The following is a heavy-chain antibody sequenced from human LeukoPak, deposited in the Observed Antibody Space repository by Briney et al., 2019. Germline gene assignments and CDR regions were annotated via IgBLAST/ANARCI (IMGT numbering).Heavy chain of an antibody. CDR3: ARKVGASLYNWFDP. CDR1: GGSISGSSYF. D-gene: IGHD1-26*01. Sequence: PSETLSLTCTVSGGSISGSSYFWGWIRQPPGKGLEWIGSIYYSGSTYYNPSLKSRVTISVDTSKNQFSLKLSSVTAADTAVYYCARKVGASLYNWFDPWGQGTLVTVSS. V-gene: IGHV4-39*01. CDR2: IYYSGST. J-gene: IGHJ5*02.